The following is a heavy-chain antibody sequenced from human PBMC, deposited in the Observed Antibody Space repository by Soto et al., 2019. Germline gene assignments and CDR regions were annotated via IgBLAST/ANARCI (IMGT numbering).Heavy chain of an antibody. J-gene: IGHJ6*02. CDR1: GGSISSCDYY. Sequence: TLASTCTVSGGSISSCDYYWSWIRQPPVKVLEWIGYIYYSGSTYYNPSLKSRVTISVDTSNNQFSLTLNSVTAADTAMSYFARALLQLCPHYYYGMKVWGQGTTVNVSS. D-gene: IGHD5-18*01. CDR2: IYYSGST. V-gene: IGHV4-30-4*01. CDR3: ARALLQLCPHYYYGMKV.